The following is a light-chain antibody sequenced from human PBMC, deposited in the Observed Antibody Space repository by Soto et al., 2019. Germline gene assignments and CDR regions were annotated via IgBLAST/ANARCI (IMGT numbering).Light chain of an antibody. CDR3: QQRSSWPIT. CDR2: DAS. Sequence: EIVLTQSPDTLSLSPGERATLSCRASQSVRSERLAWYQHKRGQAPRLVIFDASSRATGIPDRFSGSGSGADFTLTISSLEPEDFAVYYCQQRSSWPITFGQGTRLEI. J-gene: IGKJ5*01. V-gene: IGKV3-11*01. CDR1: QSVRSER.